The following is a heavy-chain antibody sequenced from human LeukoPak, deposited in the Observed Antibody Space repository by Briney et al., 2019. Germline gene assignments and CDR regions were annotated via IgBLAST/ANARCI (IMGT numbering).Heavy chain of an antibody. CDR1: GYTFTSYF. J-gene: IGHJ6*02. Sequence: ASVKVSCKDSGYTFTSYFISWVRQAPGQGLEWMGWISAYNGNTNYAQKLQGRVTMTTDTSTSTAYMELRSLRSDDTAVYYCARPVAVPRGYYVIDGWGQGTTVTVSS. V-gene: IGHV1-18*01. CDR3: ARPVAVPRGYYVIDG. D-gene: IGHD6-19*01. CDR2: ISAYNGNT.